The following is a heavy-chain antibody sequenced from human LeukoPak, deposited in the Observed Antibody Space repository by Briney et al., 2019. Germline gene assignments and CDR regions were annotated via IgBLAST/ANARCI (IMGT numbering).Heavy chain of an antibody. J-gene: IGHJ6*02. V-gene: IGHV3-30-3*01. CDR2: ISYDGSNK. Sequence: GGSLRLSCAASGFTFSSYAMHWVRRAPGKGLEWVAVISYDGSNKYYADSVKGRFTISRDNSKNTLYLQMNSLRAEDTAVYYCARDPSNYRLGARGMDVWGQGTTVTVSS. CDR3: ARDPSNYRLGARGMDV. D-gene: IGHD4-11*01. CDR1: GFTFSSYA.